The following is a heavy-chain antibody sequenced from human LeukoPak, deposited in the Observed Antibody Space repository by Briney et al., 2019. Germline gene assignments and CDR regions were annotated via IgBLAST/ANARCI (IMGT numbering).Heavy chain of an antibody. V-gene: IGHV3-74*01. Sequence: GGSLRLSCAASGFTLSNHWMHWVRQAPGKRLVWVSDISNDGSSSSYADSVKGRFTISRDNAKNTLYLQMSSLRVEDTAMYYCVRDSGGPDYWGQGTLVTVSS. J-gene: IGHJ4*02. CDR3: VRDSGGPDY. CDR2: ISNDGSSS. CDR1: GFTLSNHW. D-gene: IGHD2-15*01.